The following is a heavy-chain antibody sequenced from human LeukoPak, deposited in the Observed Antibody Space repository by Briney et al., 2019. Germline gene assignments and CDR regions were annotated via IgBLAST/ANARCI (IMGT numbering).Heavy chain of an antibody. CDR1: GYTFTSYG. D-gene: IGHD3-3*01. CDR3: ARDGRHDFWSGYLYYYYGMDV. J-gene: IGHJ6*02. CDR2: ISAYNGNT. Sequence: ASVKVSCKASGYTFTSYGISWVRQAPGQGLEWMGWISAYNGNTNYAQKLQGRVTMTTDTSTSTAYMELRSLRSDDTAVCYCARDGRHDFWSGYLYYYYGMDVWGQGTTVTVSS. V-gene: IGHV1-18*01.